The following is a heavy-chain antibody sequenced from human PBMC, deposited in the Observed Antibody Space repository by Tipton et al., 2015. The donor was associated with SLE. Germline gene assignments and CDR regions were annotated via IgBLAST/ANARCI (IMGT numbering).Heavy chain of an antibody. CDR3: ASLVAGSAFDI. V-gene: IGHV4-59*01. CDR2: IYYSGST. Sequence: LRLSCTVSGGSISSYYWSWIRQPPGKGLEWIGYIYYSGSTNYNPSLKSRVTISVDTSKNQFSLKLSSVTAADTAVYYCASLVAGSAFDIWGQGTMVTVSS. CDR1: GGSISSYY. D-gene: IGHD6-19*01. J-gene: IGHJ3*02.